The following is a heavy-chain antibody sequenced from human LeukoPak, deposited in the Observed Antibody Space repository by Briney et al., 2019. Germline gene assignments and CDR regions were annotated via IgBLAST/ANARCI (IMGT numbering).Heavy chain of an antibody. CDR2: ISGSGGST. D-gene: IGHD6-13*01. CDR1: GFTFSSYA. V-gene: IGHV3-23*01. J-gene: IGHJ4*02. Sequence: TGGSLRLSCAASGFTFSSYAMSWVRQAPGKGLEWVSAISGSGGSTYYADSVKGRFTISRDNSKNTLYLQMNSLRGEDTAVYYCAKDRLMGSSPTIDYWGQGTLVTVSS. CDR3: AKDRLMGSSPTIDY.